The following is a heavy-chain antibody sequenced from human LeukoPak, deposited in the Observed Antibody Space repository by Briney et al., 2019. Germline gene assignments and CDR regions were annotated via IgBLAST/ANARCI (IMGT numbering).Heavy chain of an antibody. D-gene: IGHD3-22*01. Sequence: PGGSLRLSCIASGFTFRDYWMTWVRRAPGKGLEWVANIRRDGGAAYYVDSAKGRFTISRDNAENSLFLQMNSLRVEDTAVYYCARDHENGYYIHWGQGTLVTVSS. J-gene: IGHJ4*02. V-gene: IGHV3-7*01. CDR2: IRRDGGAA. CDR1: GFTFRDYW. CDR3: ARDHENGYYIH.